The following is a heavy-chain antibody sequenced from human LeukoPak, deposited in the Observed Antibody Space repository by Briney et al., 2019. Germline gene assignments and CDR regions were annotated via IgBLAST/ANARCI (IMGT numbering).Heavy chain of an antibody. CDR3: ARDPFDYDSSGYYRINTNFDY. V-gene: IGHV3-21*01. Sequence: GGSLRLSCAASGFTFSSYSMNWVRQAPGKGLDLVSSISSSSSYIYYADSVKGRFTISRDNAKNSLYLQMNSLRAEDTAVYYCARDPFDYDSSGYYRINTNFDYWGQGTLVTVSS. CDR1: GFTFSSYS. CDR2: ISSSSSYI. J-gene: IGHJ4*02. D-gene: IGHD3-22*01.